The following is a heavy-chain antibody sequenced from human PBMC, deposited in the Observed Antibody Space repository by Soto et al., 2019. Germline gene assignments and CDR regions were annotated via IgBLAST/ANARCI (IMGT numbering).Heavy chain of an antibody. D-gene: IGHD3-16*02. Sequence: SGPTLVKPTQTLTLTCTFSGFSLSTSGVGVGWIRQPPGKALEWLALIYWDDDKRYSPSLKSRLTITKDTSKNQVVLTMTNMDPVDTATYYCAHLNLIGGVIVRAFDIWGQGTMVTVSS. V-gene: IGHV2-5*02. CDR3: AHLNLIGGVIVRAFDI. J-gene: IGHJ3*02. CDR2: IYWDDDK. CDR1: GFSLSTSGVG.